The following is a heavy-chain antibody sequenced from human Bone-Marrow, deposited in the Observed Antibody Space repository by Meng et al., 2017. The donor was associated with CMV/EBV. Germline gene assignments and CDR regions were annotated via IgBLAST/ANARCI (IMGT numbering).Heavy chain of an antibody. Sequence: SETLSLTCAVYGGSFSGYYWSWIRQPPGKGLEWIGEINHSGSTNYNPSLKSRVTISVDTSKNQFSLKLSSVTAADTAVYYCARVGSSGYFYYFDYWGQGTLVTGSS. CDR1: GGSFSGYY. CDR3: ARVGSSGYFYYFDY. J-gene: IGHJ4*02. D-gene: IGHD3-22*01. CDR2: INHSGST. V-gene: IGHV4-34*01.